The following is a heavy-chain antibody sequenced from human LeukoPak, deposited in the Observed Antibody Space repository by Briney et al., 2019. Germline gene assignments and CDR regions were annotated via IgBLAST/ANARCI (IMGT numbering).Heavy chain of an antibody. Sequence: SVKVSCKASGGTFSSYTISWVRQAPGQGLEWMGRIIPILGIANYAQKFQGRVTITADKSTSTAYMELSGLRSEDTAVYYCARDPVRGYGGNPTLFDYWGQGTLVTVSS. CDR3: ARDPVRGYGGNPTLFDY. D-gene: IGHD4-23*01. J-gene: IGHJ4*02. CDR2: IIPILGIA. CDR1: GGTFSSYT. V-gene: IGHV1-69*04.